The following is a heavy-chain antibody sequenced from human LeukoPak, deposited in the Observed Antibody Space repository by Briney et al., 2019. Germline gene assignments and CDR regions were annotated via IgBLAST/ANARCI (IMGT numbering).Heavy chain of an antibody. CDR1: GASVSGSPYY. J-gene: IGHJ4*02. D-gene: IGHD6-6*01. CDR3: AREYRDSSSETIDY. CDR2: IYSSGST. V-gene: IGHV4-39*07. Sequence: SETLSLNCTVSGASVSGSPYYWGWIRQPPGKGLEWIGSIYSSGSTYYNPSLKSRVTISVDKSKNQFSLKLSSVTAADTAVYYCAREYRDSSSETIDYWGQGTLVTVSS.